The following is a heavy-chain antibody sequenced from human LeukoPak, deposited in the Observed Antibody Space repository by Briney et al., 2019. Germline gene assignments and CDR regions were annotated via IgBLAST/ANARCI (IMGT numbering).Heavy chain of an antibody. CDR3: ARDAATSGTSWFDP. V-gene: IGHV1-2*02. Sequence: GASVKVSCKASGYTFTDYYIHWVRQAPGQGLEWMGWINPKRGATKYAQKFQGRVTMTRDTAISTAYMELSSLTSDDTAAYSCARDAATSGTSWFDPWGQGTLVTVSS. D-gene: IGHD6-13*01. CDR1: GYTFTDYY. J-gene: IGHJ5*02. CDR2: INPKRGAT.